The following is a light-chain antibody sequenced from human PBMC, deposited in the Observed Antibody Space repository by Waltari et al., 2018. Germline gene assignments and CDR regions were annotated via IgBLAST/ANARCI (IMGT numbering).Light chain of an antibody. J-gene: IGLJ3*02. Sequence: SYELTQPPRVSVSPGGTARITSCGDNMGNEDASWYQPRPGLSPKVVIYQDDQRPSETPERFSCSSSGDPAALPIRVTQAVSEADYSCQTWGRGAVVFGGCTKVTVL. V-gene: IGLV3-1*01. CDR2: QDD. CDR3: QTWGRGAVV. CDR1: NMGNED.